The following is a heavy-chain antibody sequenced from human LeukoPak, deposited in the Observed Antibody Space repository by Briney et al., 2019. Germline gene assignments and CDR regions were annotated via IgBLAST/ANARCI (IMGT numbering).Heavy chain of an antibody. Sequence: ETLSLTCTVSGDSISGYYWNWIRQPPGKGLEWIGFIYNSGTTNYNPSLKSRVTISVDTSKTQFSLKLSSVTAADTAVYYCARTTTVTGKMDVWGKGTTVTVSS. CDR3: ARTTTVTGKMDV. J-gene: IGHJ6*04. CDR1: GDSISGYY. D-gene: IGHD4-17*01. CDR2: IYNSGTT. V-gene: IGHV4-59*01.